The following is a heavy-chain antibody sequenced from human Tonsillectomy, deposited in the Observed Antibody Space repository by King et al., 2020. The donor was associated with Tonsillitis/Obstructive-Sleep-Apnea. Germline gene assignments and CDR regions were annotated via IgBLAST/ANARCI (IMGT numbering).Heavy chain of an antibody. D-gene: IGHD3-3*01. CDR2: INPSGGST. J-gene: IGHJ4*02. V-gene: IGHV1-46*01. CDR3: ARPPGGFWSGYSRAPLGY. Sequence: QLVQSGAEVKKPGASVKISCKASGYTFTSYYIHWVRQAPGQGLEWMGIINPSGGSTGYAQKFQGRVTMTRDTSTSTVYMELSSLRSEDTAVYYCARPPGGFWSGYSRAPLGYWGQGTLVTVSS. CDR1: GYTFTSYY.